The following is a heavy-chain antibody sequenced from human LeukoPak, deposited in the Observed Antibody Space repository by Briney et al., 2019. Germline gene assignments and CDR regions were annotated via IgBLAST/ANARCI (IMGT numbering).Heavy chain of an antibody. CDR2: ISWDGGST. Sequence: GGSLRLSCAASGFTFDDYTMHWVRQVPGKGLEWVSLISWDGGSTYYADSVKGRFTISRDNSKNSLYLQMNSLRTEDTALYYCAKAVRPSYYYYMDVWGKGTTVTASS. CDR1: GFTFDDYT. D-gene: IGHD3-10*01. CDR3: AKAVRPSYYYYMDV. J-gene: IGHJ6*03. V-gene: IGHV3-43*01.